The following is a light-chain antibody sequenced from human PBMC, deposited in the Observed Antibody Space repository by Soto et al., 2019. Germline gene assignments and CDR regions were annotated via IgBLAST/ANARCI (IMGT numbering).Light chain of an antibody. CDR2: GAS. V-gene: IGKV3D-15*01. J-gene: IGKJ2*01. CDR3: QQYDTSIWAYT. Sequence: VMTQSPATLSVSPGERATLFCWASETVATNLAWYQQKPGQALRLLIYGASTRATGIPDRFGGSGSGTDLTLTISGMEPEDCAVYSCQQYDTSIWAYTFGQGTKLAIK. CDR1: ETVATN.